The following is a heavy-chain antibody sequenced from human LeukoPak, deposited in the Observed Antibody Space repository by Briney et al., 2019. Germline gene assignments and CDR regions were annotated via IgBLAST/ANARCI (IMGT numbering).Heavy chain of an antibody. J-gene: IGHJ1*01. D-gene: IGHD2-15*01. CDR2: ISGSGGST. Sequence: GGSLRLSCAASGFTFSSYAMSWVRQAPGKGLEWVSAISGSGGSTYYADSVKGRFTISRDNSKNTLYLQMNSLRAEDTAVYYCAKDQGIGGPWSEVVVAANYFQHWGQGTLVTVSS. V-gene: IGHV3-23*01. CDR1: GFTFSSYA. CDR3: AKDQGIGGPWSEVVVAANYFQH.